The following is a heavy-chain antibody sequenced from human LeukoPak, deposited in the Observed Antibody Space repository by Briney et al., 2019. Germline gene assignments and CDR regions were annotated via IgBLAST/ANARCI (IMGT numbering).Heavy chain of an antibody. V-gene: IGHV1-18*04. J-gene: IGHJ4*02. CDR2: ISAYNGNT. D-gene: IGHD3-22*01. CDR3: ARDRPDYYDSSAYLRGLYSAFGY. CDR1: GYTFTGYY. Sequence: ASVKVSCKASGYTFTGYYMHWVRQAPGQGLEWMGWISAYNGNTKYAQKLQGRVTMTTDTPTSTAYMELRSLRSDDTAVYYCARDRPDYYDSSAYLRGLYSAFGYWGQGTLVTVSS.